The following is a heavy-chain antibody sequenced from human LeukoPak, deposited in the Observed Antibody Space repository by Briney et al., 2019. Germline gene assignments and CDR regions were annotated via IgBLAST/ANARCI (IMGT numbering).Heavy chain of an antibody. D-gene: IGHD3-10*01. Sequence: GGSLRLSCAASGFTFSSYAMSWVRQAPGKGLEWVSAISGSGGSTYYADSVKGRFTISRDNSKNTLYLQMSSLRAEDTAVYYCAKDQAMVRRVILFDYWGQGTLVTVSS. CDR2: ISGSGGST. CDR3: AKDQAMVRRVILFDY. CDR1: GFTFSSYA. V-gene: IGHV3-23*01. J-gene: IGHJ4*02.